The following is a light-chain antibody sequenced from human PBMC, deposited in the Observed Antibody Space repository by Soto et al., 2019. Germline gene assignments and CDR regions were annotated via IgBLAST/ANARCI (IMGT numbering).Light chain of an antibody. CDR3: QQYNNWPLG. Sequence: EIVMTQSPATLSVSPGERATLSCRASQSVSSNLAWYQQKPGQAPRLLIYGASTRATGIPARFSGSGSGTEFTLTISSLQSEDFAVYYCQQYNNWPLGFGQGTKLDIK. CDR2: GAS. J-gene: IGKJ2*03. CDR1: QSVSSN. V-gene: IGKV3-15*01.